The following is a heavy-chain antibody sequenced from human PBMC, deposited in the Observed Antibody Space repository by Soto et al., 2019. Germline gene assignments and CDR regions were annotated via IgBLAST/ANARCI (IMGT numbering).Heavy chain of an antibody. CDR3: AKDLSLKNWDDAFDI. CDR2: ISGSGGST. D-gene: IGHD7-27*01. Sequence: GESLKISCAASGFTFSSYAMSWVRQAPGKGLEWVSAISGSGGSTYYADSVKGRFTISRDNSKNTLYLQMNSLRAEDTAVYYCAKDLSLKNWDDAFDIWGQGTMVTVSS. V-gene: IGHV3-23*01. CDR1: GFTFSSYA. J-gene: IGHJ3*02.